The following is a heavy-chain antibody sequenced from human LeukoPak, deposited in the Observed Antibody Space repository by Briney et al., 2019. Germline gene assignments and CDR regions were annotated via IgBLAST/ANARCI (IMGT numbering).Heavy chain of an antibody. Sequence: GSLRLSCAASGFTFSNYGMHWVRQVPGKGLEWVAAIWFDGIKKYYADSVKGRLTISRDNSKNTLYLQMNSLRAEDTAVYYCARDLEDSSPFGAFDMWGQGTMVTVSS. CDR1: GFTFSNYG. D-gene: IGHD3-22*01. V-gene: IGHV3-33*01. CDR2: IWFDGIKK. CDR3: ARDLEDSSPFGAFDM. J-gene: IGHJ3*02.